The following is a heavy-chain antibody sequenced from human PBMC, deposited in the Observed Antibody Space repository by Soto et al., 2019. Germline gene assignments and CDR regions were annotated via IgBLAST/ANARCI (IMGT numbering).Heavy chain of an antibody. V-gene: IGHV6-1*01. CDR1: GDSVSSNSVA. D-gene: IGHD3-16*01. Sequence: QVQLQRSGPGLVKPSQTLSLTCAISGDSVSSNSVAWNWIRRSPSRGLEWLGRTYYRSKWYDDYAESVKSRITNNPDTSKNQFALHLNSVTLEDTAVYYCASSWFGHQVHWFDSWCQGTLVTVSS. J-gene: IGHJ5*01. CDR3: ASSWFGHQVHWFDS. CDR2: TYYRSKWYD.